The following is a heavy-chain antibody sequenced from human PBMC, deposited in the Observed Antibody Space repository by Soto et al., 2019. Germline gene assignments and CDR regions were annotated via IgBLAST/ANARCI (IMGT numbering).Heavy chain of an antibody. CDR2: ISYDGSNK. CDR3: ARDLGASRDGELLTF. J-gene: IGHJ4*02. Sequence: GGSLRLSCAASGFTFSSYAMHWVRQAPGKGLEWVAVISYDGSNKYYADSVKGRFTISRDNSKNTLYLQMNSLRAEDTAVYYCARDLGASRDGELLTFWGQGTLVTVSS. CDR1: GFTFSSYA. V-gene: IGHV3-30-3*01. D-gene: IGHD1-26*01.